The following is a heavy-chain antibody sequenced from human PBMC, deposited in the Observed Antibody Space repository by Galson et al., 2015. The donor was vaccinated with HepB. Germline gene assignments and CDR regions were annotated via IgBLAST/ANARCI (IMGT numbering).Heavy chain of an antibody. CDR2: ISAYNGNT. D-gene: IGHD1-14*01. CDR1: GYTFTGYY. CDR3: ARVNREITPYDAFDI. Sequence: SVKVSCKASGYTFTGYYMHWVRQAPGQGLEWMGWISAYNGNTNYAQKLQGRVTMTTDTSTSTAYMELRSLRSDDTAVYYCARVNREITPYDAFDIWGQGTMATVSS. V-gene: IGHV1-18*04. J-gene: IGHJ3*02.